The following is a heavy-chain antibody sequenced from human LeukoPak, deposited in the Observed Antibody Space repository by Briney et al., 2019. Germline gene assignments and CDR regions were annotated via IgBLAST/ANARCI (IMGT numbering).Heavy chain of an antibody. CDR1: GFSLSTSGMC. J-gene: IGHJ4*02. Sequence: SGPALVKPTQTLTLTCTFSGFSLSTSGMCVSWIRQPPGKALERLARLDWDDDKYYSTSLKTRLTISKDTSKNQVVLTMTNMDPVDTATYYCARIPDARNYYDSSGYYYFDYWGQGTLVTVSS. CDR2: LDWDDDK. V-gene: IGHV2-70*11. D-gene: IGHD3-22*01. CDR3: ARIPDARNYYDSSGYYYFDY.